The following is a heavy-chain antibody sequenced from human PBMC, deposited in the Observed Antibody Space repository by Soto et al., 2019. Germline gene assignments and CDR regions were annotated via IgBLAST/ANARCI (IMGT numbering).Heavy chain of an antibody. D-gene: IGHD3-16*01. CDR1: GFTFSSYG. V-gene: IGHV3-30*18. J-gene: IGHJ4*02. CDR2: ISYDGSYK. Sequence: QVQLVESGGGVVQPGRSLRLSCAASGFTFSSYGMHWVRQAPGKGLEWVAVISYDGSYKYYADSVQGRFTISRENSKTPLYLQMTRLRAVDTAVYYCANWHGGFDYWGQGTLVTVST. CDR3: ANWHGGFDY.